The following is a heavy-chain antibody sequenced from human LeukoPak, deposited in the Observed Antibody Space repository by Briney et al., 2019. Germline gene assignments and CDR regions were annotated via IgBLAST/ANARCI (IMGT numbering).Heavy chain of an antibody. V-gene: IGHV1-8*03. J-gene: IGHJ3*02. CDR2: MNPNSGNT. CDR1: GYTFTNYD. CDR3: ARGLSGYDAFDI. D-gene: IGHD5-12*01. Sequence: GASVKVSCKASGYTFTNYDINWVRQATGQGLEWMGWMNPNSGNTGYAQKFQGRVTITRNTSISTAYMELSSLRSEDTAVYYCARGLSGYDAFDIWGQGTMVTVSP.